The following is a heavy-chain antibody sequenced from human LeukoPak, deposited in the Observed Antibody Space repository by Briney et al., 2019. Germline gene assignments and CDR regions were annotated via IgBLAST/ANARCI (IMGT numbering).Heavy chain of an antibody. J-gene: IGHJ4*02. Sequence: PGGSLRLSCTASGFTFSSYGMHWVRQAPGKGLEWVAFIRYDGRKEYYADPLKGRFTISRDNSKNTLSLQVNSLRAEDTAVYYCARVSGSFIWFRDTCYFDYWGQGTLVTVSS. CDR2: IRYDGRKE. CDR1: GFTFSSYG. CDR3: ARVSGSFIWFRDTCYFDY. V-gene: IGHV3-30*02. D-gene: IGHD3-10*01.